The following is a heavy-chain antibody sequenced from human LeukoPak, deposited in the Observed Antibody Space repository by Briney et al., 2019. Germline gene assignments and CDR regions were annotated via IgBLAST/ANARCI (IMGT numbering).Heavy chain of an antibody. Sequence: SQTLSLTCTVSGGSISSGGYYWSWIRQPPGKGLEWIGYIYYSGSTYYNPSLKSRVTISVDTSKNQFSLKLSSVTAADTAVYYCAREPLVVPAAISYYGMDVWGQGTTVTVSS. CDR3: AREPLVVPAAISYYGMDV. V-gene: IGHV4-30-4*01. D-gene: IGHD2-2*01. CDR1: GGSISSGGYY. J-gene: IGHJ6*02. CDR2: IYYSGST.